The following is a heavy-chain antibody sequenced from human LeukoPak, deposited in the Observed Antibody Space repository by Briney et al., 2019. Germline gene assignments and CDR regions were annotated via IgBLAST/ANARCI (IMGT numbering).Heavy chain of an antibody. Sequence: PGGSLRLSCAASGFTFSSYAMSWVRQAPGKGLEWVAVISYDGSNKYYADSVKGRFTISRDNSKNTLYLQMNSPRAEDTAVYYCAKDTPGYGIGYWGQGTLVTVSS. CDR3: AKDTPGYGIGY. J-gene: IGHJ4*02. D-gene: IGHD5-12*01. CDR2: ISYDGSNK. V-gene: IGHV3-30*04. CDR1: GFTFSSYA.